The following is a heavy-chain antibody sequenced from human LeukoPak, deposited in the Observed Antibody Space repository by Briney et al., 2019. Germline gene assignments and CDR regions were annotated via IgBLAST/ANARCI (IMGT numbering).Heavy chain of an antibody. CDR2: ISYDGSNK. CDR3: ARDCYYDSSGYYFDY. J-gene: IGHJ4*02. CDR1: GFTFSSYA. V-gene: IGHV3-30*04. D-gene: IGHD3-22*01. Sequence: GGTLRLSCAASGFTFSSYAMHWVRQAPGKGLEWVAAISYDGSNKNYADSVKGRFTISRDNSKNTLYLQMNSLRAEDTAVYYCARDCYYDSSGYYFDYWGQGTLVTVSS.